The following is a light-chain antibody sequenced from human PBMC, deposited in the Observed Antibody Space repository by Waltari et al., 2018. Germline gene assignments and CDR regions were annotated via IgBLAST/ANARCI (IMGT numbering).Light chain of an antibody. CDR2: GAS. CDR3: QQYGSSPLT. V-gene: IGKV3-20*01. J-gene: IGKJ4*01. Sequence: EIVLTQSPGTLSLSPGERATLSCRASQSVRSKYLAWYQQKPGPGPRFLIYGASSRATGIPDRFSGSGSGTDFTLTISRLEPEDFAVYYCQQYGSSPLTFGGGTKVEIK. CDR1: QSVRSKY.